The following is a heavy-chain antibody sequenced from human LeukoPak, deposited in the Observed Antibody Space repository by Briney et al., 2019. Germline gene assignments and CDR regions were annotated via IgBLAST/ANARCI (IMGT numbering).Heavy chain of an antibody. CDR3: ARGYCSSTSCFNYYYGMDV. CDR1: GYTFPSYF. D-gene: IGHD2-2*01. J-gene: IGHJ6*02. Sequence: ASVKVSCKASGYTFPSYFMHWVRQAPGQGLEWMGIINPTGGSTTYAQKFQGRVTMTRDTSTSTVYMELSSLRSDDTAVYYCARGYCSSTSCFNYYYGMDVWGQGTTVTVSS. V-gene: IGHV1-46*01. CDR2: INPTGGST.